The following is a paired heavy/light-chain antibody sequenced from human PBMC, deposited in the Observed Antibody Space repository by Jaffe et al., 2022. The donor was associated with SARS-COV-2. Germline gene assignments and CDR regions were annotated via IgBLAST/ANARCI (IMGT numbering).Heavy chain of an antibody. Sequence: EVQLVESGGGLVQPGRSLRLSCIASGFTFGDYAMSWVRQAPGKGLEWVGLVRSKAYGGTTEYGASVKGRFTISRDDSKSIAYLQMNSLKTEDTAVYYCTRDLTEPIAKYYFDYWGQGTLVTVSS. CDR1: GFTFGDYA. CDR2: VRSKAYGGTT. D-gene: IGHD2-21*01. V-gene: IGHV3-49*04. J-gene: IGHJ4*02. CDR3: TRDLTEPIAKYYFDY.
Light chain of an antibody. CDR3: QQYNSYSLT. Sequence: DIQMTQSPSTLSASVGDRVTITCRASQSLSSWLAWYQQKPGKAPKLLIYKASSLESGVPSRFSGSGSGTEFTLTISSLQPDDFATYYCQQYNSYSLTFGGGTKVEIK. J-gene: IGKJ4*01. CDR2: KAS. CDR1: QSLSSW. V-gene: IGKV1-5*03.